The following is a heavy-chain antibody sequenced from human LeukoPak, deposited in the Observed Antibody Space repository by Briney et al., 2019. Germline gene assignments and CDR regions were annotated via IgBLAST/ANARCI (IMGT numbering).Heavy chain of an antibody. V-gene: IGHV4-59*01. J-gene: IGHJ4*02. CDR2: IYYSGST. CDR3: ARGGGSTNDY. CDR1: GGSISSYY. D-gene: IGHD3-16*01. Sequence: SETLSLTCTVSGGSISSYYWSWIRQPPGKGLEWMGYIYYSGSTNYNPSLKSRVTISVDTSKNQFSLKLCSVTAADTAVYYCARGGGSTNDYWGQGTLVTVSS.